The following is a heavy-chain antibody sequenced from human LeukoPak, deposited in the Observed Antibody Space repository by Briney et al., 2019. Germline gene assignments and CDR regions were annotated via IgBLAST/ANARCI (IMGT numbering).Heavy chain of an antibody. Sequence: SETLSLTCAVYGGSFSGYYWSWIRQPPGKGLEWIGEINHSGSTNYNPSLKSRVTISVDTSKNQFSLKLSSVTAADTAVYYCARGAAMVTFDYWGQGTLVTVSS. V-gene: IGHV4-34*01. CDR2: INHSGST. CDR1: GGSFSGYY. CDR3: ARGAAMVTFDY. J-gene: IGHJ4*02. D-gene: IGHD5-18*01.